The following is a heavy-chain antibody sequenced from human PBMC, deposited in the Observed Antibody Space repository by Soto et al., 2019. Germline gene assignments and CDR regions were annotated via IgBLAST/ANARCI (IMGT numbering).Heavy chain of an antibody. CDR3: AREGRVGATTRYYYYYGMDV. Sequence: QVQLVQSGAEVKKPGASVKVSCKASGYTFTSYGISWVRQAPGQGLEWMGWISAYNGNTNYAQKLQGRVTMTTATSTSTAYMELRSLRSDDTAVYYCAREGRVGATTRYYYYYGMDVWGQGTTVTVSS. D-gene: IGHD1-26*01. J-gene: IGHJ6*02. CDR2: ISAYNGNT. CDR1: GYTFTSYG. V-gene: IGHV1-18*01.